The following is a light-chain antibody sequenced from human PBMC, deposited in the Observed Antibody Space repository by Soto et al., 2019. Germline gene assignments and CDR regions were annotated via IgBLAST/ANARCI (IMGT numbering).Light chain of an antibody. CDR2: LNSDGSH. V-gene: IGLV4-69*01. CDR1: SGHSSYA. Sequence: QPVLTQSPSASASLGASVKLTCALSSGHSSYAIAWHQQQPEKGPRALMKLNSDGSHTRGDGIPDRFSGSSSGAERYLTISSLQSEDEADYYGQTWGTGILVFGGGTKLTVL. CDR3: QTWGTGILV. J-gene: IGLJ3*02.